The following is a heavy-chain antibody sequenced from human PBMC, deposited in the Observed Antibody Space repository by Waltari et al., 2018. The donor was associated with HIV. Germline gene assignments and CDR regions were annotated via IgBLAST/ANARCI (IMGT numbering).Heavy chain of an antibody. V-gene: IGHV3-15*01. D-gene: IGHD3-10*01. CDR1: GFTLNSVW. CDR2: IKTKGDGGAT. CDR3: TSEEDYGSGSHFDY. Sequence: EVQLVESGGDLLKPGGCLRLSCAASGFTLNSVWMSWVRQAPVKGLDGVGRIKTKGDGGATDYAAAVKGRFTISRDDSKNTVYLQMNSLKIEDTAVYYCTSEEDYGSGSHFDYWGQGTLVTVSS. J-gene: IGHJ4*02.